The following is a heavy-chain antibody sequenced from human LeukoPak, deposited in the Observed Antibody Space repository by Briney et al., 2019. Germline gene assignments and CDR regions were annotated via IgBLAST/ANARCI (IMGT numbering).Heavy chain of an antibody. V-gene: IGHV4-59*01. CDR2: IYYSGST. CDR3: ARHGSGWYLYYFDY. D-gene: IGHD6-19*01. CDR1: GGSISSYY. J-gene: IGHJ4*02. Sequence: SETLSLTCTVSGGSISSYYWSWIRHPPGKGLEWIGCIYYSGSTNYNPSLKRRVTISVDTSKNQFSLKLSSVTAADTAVYYCARHGSGWYLYYFDYWGQGTLVTVSS.